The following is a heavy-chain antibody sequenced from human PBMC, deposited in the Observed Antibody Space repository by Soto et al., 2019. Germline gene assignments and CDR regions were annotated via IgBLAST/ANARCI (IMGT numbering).Heavy chain of an antibody. CDR3: ARGRPIQLWFTEPDY. V-gene: IGHV1-8*01. CDR2: MNPNSGNT. D-gene: IGHD5-18*01. CDR1: GYTFTSYD. Sequence: GESLKISCKASGYTFTSYDINWVRQATGQGLEWMGWMNPNSGNTGYAQKFQGRVTMTRNTSISTAYMELSSLRSEDTAVYYCARGRPIQLWFTEPDYWGQGTLVTVSS. J-gene: IGHJ4*02.